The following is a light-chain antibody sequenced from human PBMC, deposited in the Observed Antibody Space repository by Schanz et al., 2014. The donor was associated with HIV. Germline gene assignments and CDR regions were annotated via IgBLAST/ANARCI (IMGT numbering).Light chain of an antibody. CDR2: GAS. Sequence: EIVMTQSPVTLSVSPGERATLSCRASQSVNNNLAWYQQKSGQPPRLLIYGASTRATGIPARFSGSGSGTDFTLTISSLEPEDFAVYYCQQYNSYWTFGQGTKVEIK. CDR1: QSVNNN. CDR3: QQYNSYWT. J-gene: IGKJ1*01. V-gene: IGKV3D-15*01.